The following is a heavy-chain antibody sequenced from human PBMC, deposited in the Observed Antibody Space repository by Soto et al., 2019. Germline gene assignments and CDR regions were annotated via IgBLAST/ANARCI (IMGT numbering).Heavy chain of an antibody. CDR1: GASATSSTYY. CDR3: ARGGGNLIAARRPRGYYYYMDV. Sequence: SETLSLTCTVSGASATSSTYYWAWIRQPPGKGLEWVGEINHNGNTNYNPSLKGRVTISIDTSKNQFSLKLSSVTAADTAVYYCARGGGNLIAARRPRGYYYYMDVWGKGTTVTVSS. J-gene: IGHJ6*03. CDR2: INHNGNT. V-gene: IGHV4-39*07. D-gene: IGHD6-6*01.